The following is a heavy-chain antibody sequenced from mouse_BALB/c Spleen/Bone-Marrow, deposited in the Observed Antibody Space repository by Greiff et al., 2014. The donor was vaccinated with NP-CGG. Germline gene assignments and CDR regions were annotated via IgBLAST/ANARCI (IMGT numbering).Heavy chain of an antibody. CDR2: INPESSTI. CDR1: GFDLSRYW. D-gene: IGHD1-2*01. V-gene: IGHV4-1*02. CDR3: TRLTYYGLTDY. Sequence: DVKLQESGGGLVQPGGSMKLSCTVSGFDLSRYWMSWVRQAPGKGLQWIGEINPESSTINYTPSLKDKFIISRDNAKNTLYLQMSKVRSEDTALYYCTRLTYYGLTDYWGQGTTLTVSS. J-gene: IGHJ2*01.